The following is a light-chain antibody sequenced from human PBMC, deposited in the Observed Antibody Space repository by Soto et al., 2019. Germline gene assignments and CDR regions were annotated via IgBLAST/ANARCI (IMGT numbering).Light chain of an antibody. Sequence: QSVSESPGKTVTISCTRSSGSIAGNYVQWYQQRPGSSPTTVIYEDNQRPSGVPDRFSGSIDSSSNSASLTISGLKTEDEADYCCQSYDSSNVVFGGGTKLTVL. CDR1: SGSIAGNY. CDR2: EDN. J-gene: IGLJ3*02. CDR3: QSYDSSNVV. V-gene: IGLV6-57*01.